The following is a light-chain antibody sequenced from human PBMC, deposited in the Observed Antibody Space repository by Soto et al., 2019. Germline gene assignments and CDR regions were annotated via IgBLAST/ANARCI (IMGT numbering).Light chain of an antibody. CDR1: SSDVGGYNY. CDR3: SSYTYSSTPYV. Sequence: QSVLTQPASVSGSPGQSITISCTGTSSDVGGYNYVSWYQQHPGKAPKLMIYEVSNRPSGVSHRFSGSKSGNTASLTISGLQAEDEADYYCSSYTYSSTPYVFGTGIKLTVL. CDR2: EVS. V-gene: IGLV2-14*01. J-gene: IGLJ1*01.